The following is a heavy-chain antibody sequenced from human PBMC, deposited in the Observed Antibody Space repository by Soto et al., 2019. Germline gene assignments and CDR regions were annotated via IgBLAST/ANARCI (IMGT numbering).Heavy chain of an antibody. CDR1: YASINNYH. D-gene: IGHD3-10*01. J-gene: IGHJ4*02. V-gene: IGHV4-59*08. CDR2: IYYTGTT. CDR3: ATLRGLGEVSPYFDS. Sequence: QVQLQESGPGLLKPSETLSLSCTVSYASINNYHWTWIRQPPGKGLEWIAYIYYTGTTNFNPSRRGRVSISMDTSKNQFSLKLRSVTASDTAVYYCATLRGLGEVSPYFDSWGQGRMVIVSS.